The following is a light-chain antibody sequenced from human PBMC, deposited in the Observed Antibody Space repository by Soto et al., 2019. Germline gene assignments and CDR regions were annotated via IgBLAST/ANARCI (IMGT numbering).Light chain of an antibody. CDR1: QSVYSN. J-gene: IGKJ5*01. V-gene: IGKV3-11*01. Sequence: EIVMTQSPATLSVSPGERATLSCRASQSVYSNVAWYQQRPGQAPRLLIYRASNRATGIPARFSGSGSGTDFTLTISSLEPEDFAVYYCQQRSNWISFGQGTRLEIK. CDR2: RAS. CDR3: QQRSNWIS.